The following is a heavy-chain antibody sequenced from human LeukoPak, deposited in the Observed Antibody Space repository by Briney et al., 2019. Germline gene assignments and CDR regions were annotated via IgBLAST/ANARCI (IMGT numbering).Heavy chain of an antibody. V-gene: IGHV1-69*06. CDR2: IIPIFGTA. CDR1: GGTFSSYA. Sequence: SVKVSCKASGGTFSSYAISWVRQAPGQGLEWMGGIIPIFGTANYAQKFQGRVTITADKSTSTAYMELSSLRSEDTAVYYCARLGDYGGNSTYWGQGTLVTVSP. CDR3: ARLGDYGGNSTY. J-gene: IGHJ4*02. D-gene: IGHD4-23*01.